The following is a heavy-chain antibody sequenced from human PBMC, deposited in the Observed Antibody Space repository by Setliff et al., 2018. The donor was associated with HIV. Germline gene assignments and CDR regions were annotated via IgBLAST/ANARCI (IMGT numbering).Heavy chain of an antibody. J-gene: IGHJ4*02. CDR1: GGSISSGGYY. Sequence: SETLSLTCTVSGGSISSGGYYWSWIRQHPGKGLERIGYIYYSGSTYYNPSLKSRVTISVDTSKNQFSLKLSSVTAADTAVYYCARDQTSNGDFDYWGQGTLVTVSS. CDR3: ARDQTSNGDFDY. D-gene: IGHD4-17*01. CDR2: IYYSGST. V-gene: IGHV4-31*03.